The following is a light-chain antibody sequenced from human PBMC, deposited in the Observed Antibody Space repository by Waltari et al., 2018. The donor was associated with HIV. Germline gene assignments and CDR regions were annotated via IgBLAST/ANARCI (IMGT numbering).Light chain of an antibody. CDR3: AAWDANLNGRL. CDR2: STN. J-gene: IGLJ2*01. V-gene: IGLV1-44*01. CDR1: ISNIGGNT. Sequence: QSVLTQSPSASGTPGQRVTVSCSGSISNIGGNTVSWYQHLPGKAPKLRIYSTNQRPSGVPDRFSGSKSGTSASLAISGLQSEDEADYYCAAWDANLNGRLFGGGTKLTVL.